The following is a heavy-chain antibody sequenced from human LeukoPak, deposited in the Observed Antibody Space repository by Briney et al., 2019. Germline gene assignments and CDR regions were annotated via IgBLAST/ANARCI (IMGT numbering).Heavy chain of an antibody. D-gene: IGHD5-12*01. V-gene: IGHV4-59*01. J-gene: IGHJ6*02. CDR3: ARDMWLRNYYYGMDV. CDR2: IYYSGST. Sequence: PSETLSLTCTVSGGSISSYYWSWIRQPPGKGLEWIGYIYYSGSTNYNPSLKSRVTISVDTSKNQFSLKLSSVTAADTAVYYCARDMWLRNYYYGMDVWGQGTTVTVSS. CDR1: GGSISSYY.